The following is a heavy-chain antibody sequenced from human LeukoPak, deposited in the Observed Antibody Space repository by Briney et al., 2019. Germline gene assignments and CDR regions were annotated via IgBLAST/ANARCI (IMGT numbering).Heavy chain of an antibody. CDR2: IKQDGSEK. J-gene: IGHJ4*02. Sequence: AGGSLRLSCAASGFTFSSYWMSWVRQAPGKGLEWVANIKQDGSEKYYVDSVKGRFTISRDNAKNSLYLQMNSLRAEDTAVYYWAREGEGYSYGYDYWGQGTLVTVSS. D-gene: IGHD5-18*01. V-gene: IGHV3-7*01. CDR1: GFTFSSYW. CDR3: AREGEGYSYGYDY.